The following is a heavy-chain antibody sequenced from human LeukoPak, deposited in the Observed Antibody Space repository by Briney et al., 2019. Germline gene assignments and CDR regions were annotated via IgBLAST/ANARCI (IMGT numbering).Heavy chain of an antibody. V-gene: IGHV1-46*01. Sequence: ASVNVSCKASGYTFTSYYIYWVRQTPGQGHEWIGIINPTGGSTSHAQKFQGRVTMTRDTSTSTVYMELSSLRSEDTPVYYCPRSSGDWFDPWGQGTLVTDCS. J-gene: IGHJ5*02. CDR3: PRSSGDWFDP. CDR2: INPTGGST. CDR1: GYTFTSYY.